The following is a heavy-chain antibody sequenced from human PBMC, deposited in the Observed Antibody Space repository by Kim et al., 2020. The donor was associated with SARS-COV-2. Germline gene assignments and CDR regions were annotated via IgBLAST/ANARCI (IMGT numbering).Heavy chain of an antibody. CDR1: GYLFDDYG. V-gene: IGHV1-18*01. CDR2: ISTYNGNT. J-gene: IGHJ4*02. Sequence: ASVKVSCKTSGYLFDDYGITWVRQAPGRGLEWMGWISTYNGNTNYATELKGRLTLTRDTSASTVRMEMRGLRIDDTAVYYCARAVKWLMEFDYWGQGALVTVSS. CDR3: ARAVKWLMEFDY. D-gene: IGHD6-19*01.